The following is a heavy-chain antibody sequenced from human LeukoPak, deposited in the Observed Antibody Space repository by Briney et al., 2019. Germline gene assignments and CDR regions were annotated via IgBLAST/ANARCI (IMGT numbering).Heavy chain of an antibody. J-gene: IGHJ2*01. D-gene: IGHD6-13*01. CDR2: ISAYNGNT. V-gene: IGHV1-18*01. CDR3: ARDAGMYSSTSEGYFDL. CDR1: GYTFTSYG. Sequence: ASVKVSCKASGYTFTSYGISWVRQAPGQGLEWMGWISAYNGNTNYEQKFQGRVTMTIDTSTSTAYMELRSLRSDDTAVYYCARDAGMYSSTSEGYFDLWGRGTLVTVSS.